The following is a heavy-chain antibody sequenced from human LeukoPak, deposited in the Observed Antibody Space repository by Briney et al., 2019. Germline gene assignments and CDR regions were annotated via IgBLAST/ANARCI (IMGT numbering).Heavy chain of an antibody. V-gene: IGHV4-4*07. CDR1: GGSISSYY. CDR3: ARGSHRGLRYYYGSGSPQPPDY. D-gene: IGHD3-10*01. CDR2: IYTSGST. J-gene: IGHJ4*02. Sequence: SETLSLTCTVSGGSISSYYWSWIRQPAGKGLEWIGRIYTSGSTNYNPSLKSRVTMSVDTSKNQFSLKLSSVTAADTAVYYCARGSHRGLRYYYGSGSPQPPDYWGQGTLVTVSS.